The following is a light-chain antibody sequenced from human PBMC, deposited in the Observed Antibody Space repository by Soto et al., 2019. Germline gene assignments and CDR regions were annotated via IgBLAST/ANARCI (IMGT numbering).Light chain of an antibody. CDR3: AAWDDSLNGVV. CDR1: SSNIGSNT. J-gene: IGLJ2*01. CDR2: SNN. V-gene: IGLV1-44*01. Sequence: QSVLTQPSSASGTPGQRVTISCSGSSSNIGSNTVNWYQQLPGTAPKLRIYSNNQRPSGVPDRFSGSKSGTSASLAISGLQSEDEADYYCAAWDDSLNGVVFGGGTKLTV.